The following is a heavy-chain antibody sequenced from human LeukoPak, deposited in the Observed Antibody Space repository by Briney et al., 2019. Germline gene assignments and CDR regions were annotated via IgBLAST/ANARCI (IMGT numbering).Heavy chain of an antibody. CDR3: ARARRDGYNLFGY. CDR1: GYTFTSYD. J-gene: IGHJ4*02. V-gene: IGHV1-8*03. D-gene: IGHD5-24*01. CDR2: MNPNSGNT. Sequence: GASVKVSCKASGYTFTSYDINWVRQATGQGLEWMGWMNPNSGNTVYAQKFQGRVTITRNTSISKAYMELSSLRSEDTAVYYCARARRDGYNLFGYWGQGTLVTVSS.